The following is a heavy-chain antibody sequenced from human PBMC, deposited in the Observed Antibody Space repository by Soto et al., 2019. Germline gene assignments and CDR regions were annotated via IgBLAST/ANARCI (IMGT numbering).Heavy chain of an antibody. J-gene: IGHJ5*02. Sequence: PGGSLRLSCAASGFRFSSYALHWVRQAPGKGLEWVAVISSDGSSKTYADSVKGRFTISRDNSKNTLFLQMNSLRAEDTAVYYCARDQVNYDILTGHYPRWFDPWGQGTLVTVSS. CDR2: ISSDGSSK. V-gene: IGHV3-30-3*01. CDR1: GFRFSSYA. D-gene: IGHD3-9*01. CDR3: ARDQVNYDILTGHYPRWFDP.